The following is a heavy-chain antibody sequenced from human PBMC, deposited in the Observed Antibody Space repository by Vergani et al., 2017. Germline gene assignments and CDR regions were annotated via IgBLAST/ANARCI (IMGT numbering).Heavy chain of an antibody. D-gene: IGHD2-15*01. Sequence: EVQLLESGGGLVQPGGSLRLSCAASGFTFSSYAMSWVHQAPGKGLEWVSAISGSGGSTYYADSVKGRFTISRDNSKNTLYLQMNSLRAEDTAVYYCAKCSPCGGSCYSLRVYFDYWGQGTLVTVSS. CDR2: ISGSGGST. V-gene: IGHV3-23*01. CDR3: AKCSPCGGSCYSLRVYFDY. J-gene: IGHJ4*02. CDR1: GFTFSSYA.